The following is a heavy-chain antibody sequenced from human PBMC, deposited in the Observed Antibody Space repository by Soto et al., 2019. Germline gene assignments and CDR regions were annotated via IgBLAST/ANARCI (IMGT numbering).Heavy chain of an antibody. D-gene: IGHD1-1*01. CDR3: AREPATAKPEGVDF. Sequence: QVQLVQSGAEVRKPGASVKVSCKASGYTFSDYYIHWVRQAPGQGLEWLGWINPNSGGTKYAPKFQGGVTMTRDTSITTAYRELSRLRCGDTAVYYCAREPATAKPEGVDFWGQGTLVTVSS. CDR1: GYTFSDYY. J-gene: IGHJ4*02. CDR2: INPNSGGT. V-gene: IGHV1-2*02.